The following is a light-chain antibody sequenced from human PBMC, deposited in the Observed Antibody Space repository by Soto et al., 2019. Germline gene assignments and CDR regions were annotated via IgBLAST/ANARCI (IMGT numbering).Light chain of an antibody. CDR3: QHYNTYWT. CDR1: QTLSRY. Sequence: DIQMTQSPSTLSASVGDRVTITCRASQTLSRYMAWYQVKPGKAPNLLIYDASTLESGVPSRFSGSGSGTEFTLSINSLQPDDFATYYCQHYNTYWTFGQGTKVEVK. J-gene: IGKJ1*01. CDR2: DAS. V-gene: IGKV1-5*01.